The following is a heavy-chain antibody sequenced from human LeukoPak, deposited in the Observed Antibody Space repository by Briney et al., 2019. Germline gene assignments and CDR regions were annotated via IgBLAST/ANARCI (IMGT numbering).Heavy chain of an antibody. J-gene: IGHJ4*02. Sequence: QTLSLTCAISGDSVSNNRTAWNWIRQSPSRGLEWLGRTYYRSKWDNDYAVSVKGRITINPDTTKNQFSLQLKSLTPEDTAVYHCARGSPGPTDYWGQGTLVTVSS. CDR3: ARGSPGPTDY. CDR2: TYYRSKWDN. D-gene: IGHD3-10*01. V-gene: IGHV6-1*01. CDR1: GDSVSNNRTA.